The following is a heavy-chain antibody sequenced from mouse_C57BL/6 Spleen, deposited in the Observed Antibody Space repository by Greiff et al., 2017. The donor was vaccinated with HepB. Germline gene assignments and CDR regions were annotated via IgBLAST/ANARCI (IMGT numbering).Heavy chain of an antibody. CDR1: GYAFSSYW. V-gene: IGHV1-80*01. CDR2: IYPRDGDT. CDR3: ARGGGSSPWFAY. Sequence: VQLQQSGAELVKPGASVKISCKASGYAFSSYWMNWVKQRPGKGLEWIGQIYPRDGDTNYNGKFKGKATLTADKSSSTAYMQLSSLTSEDSAVYFCARGGGSSPWFAYWGQGTLVTVSA. J-gene: IGHJ3*01. D-gene: IGHD1-1*01.